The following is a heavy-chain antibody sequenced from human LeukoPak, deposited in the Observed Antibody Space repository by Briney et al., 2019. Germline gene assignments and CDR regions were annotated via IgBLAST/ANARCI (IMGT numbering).Heavy chain of an antibody. Sequence: SETLSLTCTVSGGSISSGDYYWSWIRQHPGKGLEWIGYIYYSGSTYYNPSLKSRVTISVDTSKNQFSLELSSVTAADTAVYYCARDSYYDSSGYSFDYWGQGTLVTVSS. J-gene: IGHJ4*02. V-gene: IGHV4-31*03. CDR2: IYYSGST. CDR1: GGSISSGDYY. CDR3: ARDSYYDSSGYSFDY. D-gene: IGHD3-22*01.